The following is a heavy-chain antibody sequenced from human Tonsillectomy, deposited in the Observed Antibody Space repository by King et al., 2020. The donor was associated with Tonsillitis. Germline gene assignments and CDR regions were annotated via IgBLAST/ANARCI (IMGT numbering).Heavy chain of an antibody. CDR1: GFTFDDYA. Sequence: VQLVESGGGLVQPGRSLRLSCAASGFTFDDYAMHWVRQAPGKGLEWVSGISWNSFSMCYADSVKGRFTISRDNAKNSLFLQMISLRAEDTAFYYCAKADSSGYSSGDGFDIWGQGTMVTVSS. J-gene: IGHJ3*02. V-gene: IGHV3-9*01. CDR3: AKADSSGYSSGDGFDI. D-gene: IGHD3-22*01. CDR2: ISWNSFSM.